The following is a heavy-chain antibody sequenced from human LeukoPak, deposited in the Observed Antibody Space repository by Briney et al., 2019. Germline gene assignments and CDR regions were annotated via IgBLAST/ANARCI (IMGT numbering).Heavy chain of an antibody. CDR1: GFIFSNYW. CDR3: ARATKTYAFDI. CDR2: IKLDGSEN. V-gene: IGHV3-7*04. J-gene: IGHJ3*02. Sequence: GGSLRLSCATSGFIFSNYWMSWVRQAPGKGLEWVANIKLDGSENYCVDSVKGRFTISRDNAKNSLYLQMNSLRAEDTAVYYCARATKTYAFDIWGQGTVVTVSS. D-gene: IGHD1-26*01.